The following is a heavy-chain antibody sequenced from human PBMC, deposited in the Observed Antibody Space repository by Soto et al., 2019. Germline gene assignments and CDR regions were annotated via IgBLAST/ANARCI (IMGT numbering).Heavy chain of an antibody. Sequence: PGGSLRLSCAASGFTFSSYGMHWVRQAPGKGLEWVAVISYDGSNKYYADSVKGRFTISRDNSKNTLYLQMNSLRAEDTAVYYCAKDSRNDFWGGLNWFDPWGQGTLVTVSS. D-gene: IGHD3-3*01. J-gene: IGHJ5*02. CDR3: AKDSRNDFWGGLNWFDP. CDR1: GFTFSSYG. V-gene: IGHV3-30*18. CDR2: ISYDGSNK.